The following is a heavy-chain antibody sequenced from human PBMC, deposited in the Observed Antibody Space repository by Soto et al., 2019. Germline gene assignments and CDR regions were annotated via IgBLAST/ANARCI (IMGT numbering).Heavy chain of an antibody. CDR3: AKGTYSNYDYYGMDV. CDR2: ISGSGGST. V-gene: IGHV3-23*01. Sequence: GGSLRLSCAASGFTFSSYAMSWVRQAPGKGLEWVSAISGSGGSTYYADSVKGRFTISRDNSKNTLYLQMNSLRAEDTAVYYCAKGTYSNYDYYGMDVWGQGTTVTVSS. D-gene: IGHD4-4*01. CDR1: GFTFSSYA. J-gene: IGHJ6*02.